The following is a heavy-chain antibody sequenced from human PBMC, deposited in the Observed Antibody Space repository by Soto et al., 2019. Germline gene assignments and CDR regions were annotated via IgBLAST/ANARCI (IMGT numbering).Heavy chain of an antibody. CDR3: ARDGGRHCGGIDY. CDR2: IIPIFGTA. Sequence: QVQLVQSGAEVKKPGSSVKVSCKASGGTFSSYSINWVRQAPGQGLEWMGEIIPIFGTANYAQKFQGRFTITADESTSTACMELSSLRSEETAVYYCARDGGRHCGGIDYWGQGTLVTVSS. J-gene: IGHJ4*02. D-gene: IGHD1-26*01. CDR1: GGTFSSYS. V-gene: IGHV1-69*01.